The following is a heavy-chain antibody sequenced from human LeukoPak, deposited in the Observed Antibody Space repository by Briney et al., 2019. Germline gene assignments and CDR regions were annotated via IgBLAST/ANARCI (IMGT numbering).Heavy chain of an antibody. J-gene: IGHJ4*02. CDR2: ISSSGGST. CDR3: AKKGGIRPQGVVVDY. V-gene: IGHV3-23*01. D-gene: IGHD3-16*01. CDR1: GFTVSSNY. Sequence: GGSLRLSCAASGFTVSSNYMSWVRQAPGKGLEWVSAISSSGGSTYYADSVKGRFTISRDNSKNTLYLQMNSLRAEDTAVYYCAKKGGIRPQGVVVDYWGQGTLVTVSS.